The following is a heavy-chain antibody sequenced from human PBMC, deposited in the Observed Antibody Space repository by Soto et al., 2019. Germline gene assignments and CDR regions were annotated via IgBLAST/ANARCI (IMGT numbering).Heavy chain of an antibody. V-gene: IGHV3-21*01. D-gene: IGHD5-12*01. CDR2: ISSSSTYI. J-gene: IGHJ4*02. CDR1: GFTFSSYS. Sequence: GGSLRLSCAASGFTFSSYSMNWVRQAPGKGLEWVSSISSSSTYIYYADSVKGRFTISRDNAKNSLYLQMNSLRGEDTAVYYCARFNSAYASDYWGQGTLVTVSS. CDR3: ARFNSAYASDY.